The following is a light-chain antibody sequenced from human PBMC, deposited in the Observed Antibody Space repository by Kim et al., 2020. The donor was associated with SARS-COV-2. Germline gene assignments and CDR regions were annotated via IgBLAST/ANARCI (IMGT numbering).Light chain of an antibody. J-gene: IGLJ2*01. CDR1: KMGSYN. V-gene: IGLV3-9*01. CDR2: SDN. CDR3: QLWNSGTAV. Sequence: SVSPGQTARIICEGSKMGSYNVYWYQQKPGPAPVVVIYSDNTRPSGIPDRFSGSNSGNTATLTINRAQDGDDADYFCQLWNSGTAVFGRGTRLTVL.